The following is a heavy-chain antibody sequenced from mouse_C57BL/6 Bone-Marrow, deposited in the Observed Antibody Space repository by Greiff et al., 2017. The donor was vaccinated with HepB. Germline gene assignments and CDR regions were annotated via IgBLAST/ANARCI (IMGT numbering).Heavy chain of an antibody. J-gene: IGHJ4*01. CDR2: INPYNGGT. D-gene: IGHD2-5*01. V-gene: IGHV1-19*01. CDR3: ARKDYSNYGSMDY. CDR1: GYTFTDYY. Sequence: EVQLQESGPVLVKPGASVKMSCKASGYTFTDYYMNWVKQSHGKSLEWIGVINPYNGGTSYNQKFKGKATLTVDKSSSTAYMELNSLTSEDSAVYYCARKDYSNYGSMDYWGQGTSVTVSS.